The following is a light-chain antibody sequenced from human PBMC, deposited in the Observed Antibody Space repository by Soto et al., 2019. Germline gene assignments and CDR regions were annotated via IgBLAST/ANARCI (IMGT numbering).Light chain of an antibody. CDR1: TSNIGAGYD. V-gene: IGLV1-40*01. Sequence: QSVLTQPPSVSGAPGQRVTISCTGSTSNIGAGYDVHWYQHLPGTAPKLLIYGNSNRPSGVPDRFSGSKSGTSASLAITGLQAEDEADYYCQSYDNRLSGYVFGTGTKLTVL. CDR3: QSYDNRLSGYV. J-gene: IGLJ1*01. CDR2: GNS.